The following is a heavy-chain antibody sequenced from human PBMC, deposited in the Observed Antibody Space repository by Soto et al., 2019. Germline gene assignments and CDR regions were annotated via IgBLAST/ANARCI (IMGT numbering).Heavy chain of an antibody. CDR1: GYTFADYS. CDR3: ARLSRITFIVN. CDR2: IDPSTGTS. J-gene: IGHJ4*02. Sequence: QVRLVQSGAEVKSPGTSVKVSCQTSGYTFADYSIHWVRQAPGQGLEYMGNIDPSTGTSDSAQTVQGRISMPTDASTSTVYMELNNLRSGDTAVYYCARLSRITFIVNWGQGTLVTVSS. V-gene: IGHV1-46*04. D-gene: IGHD3-10*01.